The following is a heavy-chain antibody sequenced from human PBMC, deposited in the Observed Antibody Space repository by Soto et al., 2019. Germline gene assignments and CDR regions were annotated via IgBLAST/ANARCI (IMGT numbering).Heavy chain of an antibody. V-gene: IGHV2-5*02. D-gene: IGHD5-12*01. Sequence: QITLKESGPTLVRPPQTLTLTCTFSGFSLTSGVGVGWIRQPPGKAQEWLALIYWDDDKRYSASLKNRLTITKDTSKNQVVLTMTNVGPVDTATYFCAHIDPEIVTVGGHGGFDYWGQGTLVTVSS. CDR2: IYWDDDK. CDR3: AHIDPEIVTVGGHGGFDY. CDR1: GFSLTSGVG. J-gene: IGHJ4*02.